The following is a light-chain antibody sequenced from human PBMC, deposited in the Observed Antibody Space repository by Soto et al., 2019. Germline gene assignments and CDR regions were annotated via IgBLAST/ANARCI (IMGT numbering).Light chain of an antibody. CDR1: RSVSTN. J-gene: IGKJ4*01. V-gene: IGKV3-15*01. Sequence: DIILTQSPAIVSVSPGERATLSCRASRSVSTNLAWYPHKHGQAPRLLIYGASTRVTDIPARFSGSGSGTDFSLTINYLKSEDFGVYYCQEYDKSLSPVTFGGGTKVEI. CDR2: GAS. CDR3: QEYDKSLSPVT.